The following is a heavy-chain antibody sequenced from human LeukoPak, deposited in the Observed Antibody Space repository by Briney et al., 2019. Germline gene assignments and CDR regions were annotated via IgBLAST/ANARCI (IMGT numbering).Heavy chain of an antibody. J-gene: IGHJ4*02. CDR1: GFTFSIYA. CDR2: ISGSGADT. CDR3: AKDLTVTVTFNPDY. D-gene: IGHD4-17*01. Sequence: GGSLRLSCAASGFTFSIYAMSWVRQVPGKGLEWVSGISGSGADTYYAGSVKGRFTISRDNSKNTLYLQMNSLRAEDTAVYYCAKDLTVTVTFNPDYWGQGTLVTVSS. V-gene: IGHV3-23*01.